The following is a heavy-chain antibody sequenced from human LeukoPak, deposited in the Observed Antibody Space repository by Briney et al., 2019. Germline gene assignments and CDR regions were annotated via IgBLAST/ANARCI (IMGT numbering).Heavy chain of an antibody. V-gene: IGHV3-72*01. J-gene: IGHJ4*02. CDR1: GFTFSDHY. CDR3: ATGEYYNDSSGYYVDY. CDR2: SRNKANSYTT. D-gene: IGHD3-22*01. Sequence: GGSLRLSCAASGFTFSDHYMDWVRQAPGKGLEWVGRSRNKANSYTTEYAASVKGRFTISRGDSKDSLYLQMNSLKTEDTAVYYCATGEYYNDSSGYYVDYWGQGTLVTVSS.